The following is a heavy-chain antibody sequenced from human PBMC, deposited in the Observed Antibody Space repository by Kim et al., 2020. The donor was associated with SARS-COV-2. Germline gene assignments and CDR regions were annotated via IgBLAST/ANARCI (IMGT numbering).Heavy chain of an antibody. CDR3: SKDNGHCEYSRGSFDH. CDR2: IGGSGGST. J-gene: IGHJ4*01. CDR1: GFTFSGYA. V-gene: IGHV3-23*01. Sequence: GGSLRLSCAASGFTFSGYAMNWVRQPPGKGLEWVSVIGGSGGSTSYADSVKGRFPISRDNSKNTLYLQMHSLRAEDTGVYYCSKDNGHCEYSRGSFDHWG. D-gene: IGHD3-22*01.